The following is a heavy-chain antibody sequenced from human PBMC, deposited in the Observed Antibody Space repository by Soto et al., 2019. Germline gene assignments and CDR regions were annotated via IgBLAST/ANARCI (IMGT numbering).Heavy chain of an antibody. CDR2: IIPILGIA. CDR3: AREIAAAGWDY. Sequence: QVQLVQSGAEVKKPGSSVKVSCKASGGTFSSYTISWVRQAPGQGLEWMGRIIPILGIATYAQKFQGRVTITADKSTSTAYMELSSMRSEDTAVYYCAREIAAAGWDYWGQGTLVTVSS. J-gene: IGHJ4*02. V-gene: IGHV1-69*08. D-gene: IGHD6-13*01. CDR1: GGTFSSYT.